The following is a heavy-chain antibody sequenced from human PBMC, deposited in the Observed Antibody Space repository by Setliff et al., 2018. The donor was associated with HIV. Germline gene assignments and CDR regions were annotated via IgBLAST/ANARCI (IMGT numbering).Heavy chain of an antibody. D-gene: IGHD3-10*01. J-gene: IGHJ4*02. CDR3: ARGSNQGSGTEVDY. Sequence: KPGGSLRLSCAASGFTFSDYYMHWIRQAPGKGLEWLSYISSTVGFTNYADSVKGRFTISRDNAKNSLYLQMTNLRAEDTAVYYCARGSNQGSGTEVDYWGQGTQVTVSS. V-gene: IGHV3-11*03. CDR2: ISSTVGFT. CDR1: GFTFSDYY.